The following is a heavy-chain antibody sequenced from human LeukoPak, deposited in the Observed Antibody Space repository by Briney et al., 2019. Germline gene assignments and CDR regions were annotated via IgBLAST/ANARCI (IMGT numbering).Heavy chain of an antibody. CDR3: ARDPPWGTGFADAFDI. V-gene: IGHV1-18*01. CDR2: ISTYNERR. CDR1: GYTFNTFG. D-gene: IGHD3-16*01. J-gene: IGHJ3*02. Sequence: ASVKVSCKTSGYTFNTFGINWVRQAPDQGLEWMGWISTYNERRDYSEKFQGRIAFTTDTATTTVYMELTALTATDTAVYYCARDPPWGTGFADAFDIWGRGTVVVVSS.